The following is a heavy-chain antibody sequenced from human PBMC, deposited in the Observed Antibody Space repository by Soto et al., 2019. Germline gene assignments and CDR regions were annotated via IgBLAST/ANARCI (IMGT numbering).Heavy chain of an antibody. D-gene: IGHD5-12*01. Sequence: EAQLVESGGGLVEPGGSLRVSCAASGFSFSDAWMIWVRQAPGKGLEWVGRIKSKAHGETADYAAPVKGRFTISRDDTKNTVYLQMNSLKIEDTAVYYCTKGVDGYNPFDYWGQGTLVTVSS. V-gene: IGHV3-15*07. J-gene: IGHJ4*02. CDR2: IKSKAHGETA. CDR3: TKGVDGYNPFDY. CDR1: GFSFSDAW.